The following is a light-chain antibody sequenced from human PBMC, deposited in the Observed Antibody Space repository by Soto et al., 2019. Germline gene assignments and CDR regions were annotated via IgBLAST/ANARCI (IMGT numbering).Light chain of an antibody. V-gene: IGLV2-14*03. CDR3: TSWTTSTTMI. CDR1: SSDIGAYNF. CDR2: DVN. J-gene: IGLJ2*01. Sequence: QSALTQPASVSGSPGQSITISCTGTSSDIGAYNFVSWYQQHPCKAPKLMLYDVNIRPSGVSNRFSGSKSGNTASLTISGLQAEDEADYYRTSWTTSTTMIFGGGTKVTVL.